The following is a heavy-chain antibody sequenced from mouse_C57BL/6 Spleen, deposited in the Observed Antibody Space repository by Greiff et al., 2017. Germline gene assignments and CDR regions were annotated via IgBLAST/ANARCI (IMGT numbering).Heavy chain of an antibody. CDR3: ARHTTVVATPYWYFDV. V-gene: IGHV5-9*01. J-gene: IGHJ1*03. CDR2: ISGGGGNT. Sequence: EVKLMESGGGLVKPGGSLKLSCAASGFTFSSYTMSWVRQTPEKRLELVATISGGGGNTYYPDSVKGRFTISRDNAKNTLYLQMSSLRSEDAALYYCARHTTVVATPYWYFDVWGTGTTVTVSS. CDR1: GFTFSSYT. D-gene: IGHD1-1*01.